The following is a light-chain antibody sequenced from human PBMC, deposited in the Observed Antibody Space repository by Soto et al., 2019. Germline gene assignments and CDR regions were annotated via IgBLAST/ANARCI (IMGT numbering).Light chain of an antibody. CDR2: EVS. CDR1: SSDVGSSNL. Sequence: QSALTQPASVSGSPGQSITFSCTGTSSDVGSSNLVSWYQQHPGKAPKLLIYEVSKRPSGVSNRLSGSKSGNTASLTISGLQAEDEADYYCCSYAGSSTHVFGTGTKLTVL. CDR3: CSYAGSSTHV. J-gene: IGLJ1*01. V-gene: IGLV2-23*02.